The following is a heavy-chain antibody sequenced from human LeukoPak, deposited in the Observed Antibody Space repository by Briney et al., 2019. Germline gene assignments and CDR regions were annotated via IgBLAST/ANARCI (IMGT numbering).Heavy chain of an antibody. CDR2: INHSGST. CDR1: GGSFSGYY. Sequence: PSETLSLTCAVYGGSFSGYYWSWIRQPPGKGLEWIGEINHSGSTNYNPSLKSRVTISVDTSKNQFSLKLSSVTAADTAVYYCARGDGYDILTHRAFYYGMDVWGQGTTVTVSS. CDR3: ARGDGYDILTHRAFYYGMDV. D-gene: IGHD3-9*01. V-gene: IGHV4-34*01. J-gene: IGHJ6*02.